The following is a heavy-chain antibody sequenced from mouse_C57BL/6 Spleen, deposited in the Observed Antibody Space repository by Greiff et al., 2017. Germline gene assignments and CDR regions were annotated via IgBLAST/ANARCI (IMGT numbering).Heavy chain of an antibody. Sequence: VQLQQPGAELVRPGSSVKLSCKASGYTFTSYWMDWVKQRPGQGLEWIGNIYPSDSETHYNQKFKDKATLTVDKSSSTDYMQLSSLTSEDSAVYYCARQLRPLYAMDYWGQGTSVTVSS. CDR1: GYTFTSYW. CDR2: IYPSDSET. V-gene: IGHV1-61*01. CDR3: ARQLRPLYAMDY. J-gene: IGHJ4*01. D-gene: IGHD3-2*02.